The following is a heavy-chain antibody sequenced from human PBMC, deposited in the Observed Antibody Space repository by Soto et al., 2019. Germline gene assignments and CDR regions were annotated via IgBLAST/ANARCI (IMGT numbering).Heavy chain of an antibody. CDR3: ARDLHYYDSSGSFARYFDY. V-gene: IGHV4-59*01. J-gene: IGHJ4*02. Sequence: SETLSLTCAVSGGSIGVYYWSWIRQSPGKGLEWIGYIHYSGTTKYNPSLKSRVTISLDTSKNQFFLKLSSVTAADTAMYYCARDLHYYDSSGSFARYFDYWGQGTQVTVSS. CDR1: GGSIGVYY. CDR2: IHYSGTT. D-gene: IGHD3-22*01.